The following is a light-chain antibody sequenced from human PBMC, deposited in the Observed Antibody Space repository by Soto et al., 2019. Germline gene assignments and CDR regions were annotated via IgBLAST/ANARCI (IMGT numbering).Light chain of an antibody. CDR1: QSMSTY. CDR2: AAS. Sequence: DIQMTQSPSSLSASVRGRVTISCRASQSMSTYLNWYQQNPGKAPKLLIYAASSLQSWVPSRFICSGSGTDFTPTISSLQPEDFAVYNCQLSYNTPPTFGGGNRA. V-gene: IGKV1-39*01. J-gene: IGKJ4*01. CDR3: QLSYNTPPT.